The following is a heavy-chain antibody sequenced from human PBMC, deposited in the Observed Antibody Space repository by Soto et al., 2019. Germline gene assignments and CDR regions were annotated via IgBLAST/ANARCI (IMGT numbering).Heavy chain of an antibody. CDR1: GFSLSTSGVG. V-gene: IGHV2-5*02. CDR3: ARPGYHYDSSGYCNDDY. J-gene: IGHJ4*02. Sequence: QITLKESGPTLVKPTQTLTLTCTFSGFSLSTSGVGVGWIRQPPGKALEWLALIYWDDDKRYSPSLKSRLTITTDTSKNQVGLTLPYMDPVDTVTYYCARPGYHYDSSGYCNDDYWGQGTLVIVSS. CDR2: IYWDDDK. D-gene: IGHD3-22*01.